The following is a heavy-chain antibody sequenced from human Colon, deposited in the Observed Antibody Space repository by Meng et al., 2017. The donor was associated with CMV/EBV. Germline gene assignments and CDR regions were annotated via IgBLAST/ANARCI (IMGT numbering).Heavy chain of an antibody. CDR3: ARGPNHYDSSGYSAY. Sequence: SETLSLTCTVPGDSISSNDYYWSWIRQSPGKGLEWIGYIFHTGSTYYNPSLKSRLTISVDTSKNQFSLKLRSMAAADTAVYYCARGPNHYDSSGYSAYWGQGRLVTVSS. CDR2: IFHTGST. V-gene: IGHV4-30-4*08. CDR1: GDSISSNDYY. J-gene: IGHJ4*02. D-gene: IGHD3-22*01.